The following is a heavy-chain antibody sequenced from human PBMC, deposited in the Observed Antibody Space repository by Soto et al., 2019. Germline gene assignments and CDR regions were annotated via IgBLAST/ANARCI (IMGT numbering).Heavy chain of an antibody. D-gene: IGHD4-17*01. J-gene: IGHJ2*01. CDR1: GASFTGYY. V-gene: IGHV4-34*01. CDR3: AAHLKTTVTTYWYFDL. Sequence: SETLSLTCAVSGASFTGYYWNWVRQPPGKGLEWIGEINHSGSTDYNPSLMSRVTISVDTSKKQFSLKLSSVTAADTAVYYCAAHLKTTVTTYWYFDLWGRGTLVTVSS. CDR2: INHSGST.